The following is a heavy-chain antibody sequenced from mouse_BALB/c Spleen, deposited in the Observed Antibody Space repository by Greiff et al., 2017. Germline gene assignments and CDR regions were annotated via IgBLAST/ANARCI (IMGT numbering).Heavy chain of an antibody. CDR2: ISDGGSYT. J-gene: IGHJ4*01. V-gene: IGHV5-4*02. CDR1: GFTFSDYY. CDR3: ARDGKALYAMDY. Sequence: EVQLVESGGGLVKPGGSLKLSCAASGFTFSDYYMYWVRQTPEKRLEWVATISDGGSYTYYPDSVKGRFTISRDNAKNNLYLQMSSLKSEDTAMYYCARDGKALYAMDYWGQGTSVTVSS.